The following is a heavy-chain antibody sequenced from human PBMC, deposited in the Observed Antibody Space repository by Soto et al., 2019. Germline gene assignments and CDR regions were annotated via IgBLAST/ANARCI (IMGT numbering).Heavy chain of an antibody. V-gene: IGHV3-23*01. Sequence: PRLSCAASGFTCNSYDMSWVRQAPGKGLEWVSTILVGGSTHYPDSVKGRFTISRDNSKNTAFLQMNSLTAGDTAVYYCAKATATGGGAFDICGQGTVVTVSS. D-gene: IGHD2-8*02. J-gene: IGHJ3*02. CDR3: AKATATGGGAFDI. CDR2: ILVGGST. CDR1: GFTCNSYD.